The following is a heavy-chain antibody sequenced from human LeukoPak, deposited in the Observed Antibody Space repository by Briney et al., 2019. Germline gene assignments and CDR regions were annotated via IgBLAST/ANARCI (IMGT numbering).Heavy chain of an antibody. D-gene: IGHD3-3*01. CDR3: ARGLFVDGTYYFDY. CDR1: GYTFTSYG. J-gene: IGHJ4*02. V-gene: IGHV1-8*02. Sequence: ASVKVSCKASGYTFTSYGISWVRQAPGQGLEWMGWMNPNSGNTGYAQKFQGRVTMTRNTSISTAYMELSSLRSEDTAVYYCARGLFVDGTYYFDYWGQGTLVTVSS. CDR2: MNPNSGNT.